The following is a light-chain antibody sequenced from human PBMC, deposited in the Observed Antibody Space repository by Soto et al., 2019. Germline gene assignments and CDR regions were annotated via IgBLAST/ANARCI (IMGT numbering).Light chain of an antibody. CDR1: SSDVGGYNY. CDR2: EVS. CDR3: SSYAGSNNSSYV. Sequence: QSALTQPPSASGSPGQSVTISCTGTSSDVGGYNYVSWYQQHPGKAPKLMIYEVSKRPSGVPDRFSGSKSGNTASLTVSGLQAEDDAEYYSSSYAGSNNSSYVFRTGTKVTVL. J-gene: IGLJ1*01. V-gene: IGLV2-8*01.